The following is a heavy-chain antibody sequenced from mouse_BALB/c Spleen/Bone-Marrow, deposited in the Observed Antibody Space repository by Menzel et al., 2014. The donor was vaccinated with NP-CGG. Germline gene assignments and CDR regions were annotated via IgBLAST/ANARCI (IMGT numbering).Heavy chain of an antibody. CDR1: GDSITSGY. CDR3: ATYDGYCFDY. J-gene: IGHJ2*01. D-gene: IGHD2-3*01. CDR2: ISYSGNT. Sequence: EVKLMESGPSLVKPSQTLSLTCSVTGDSITSGYWNWIRKFPGSKLEYMGYISYSGNTYYDPSLKSRISITRDTSKNQYYLQLNSVTTEDTATYYCATYDGYCFDYWGQGTTLTVSS. V-gene: IGHV3-8*02.